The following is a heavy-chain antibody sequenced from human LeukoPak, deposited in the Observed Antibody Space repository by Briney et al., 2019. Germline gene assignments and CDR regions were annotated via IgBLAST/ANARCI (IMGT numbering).Heavy chain of an antibody. J-gene: IGHJ4*02. D-gene: IGHD6-19*01. CDR1: GFTFDDYA. CDR2: VSWNSGGI. CDR3: AKEDGAVAGPFEY. V-gene: IGHV3-9*01. Sequence: GRSLRLSCAASGFTFDDYAMHWVRQAPGKGLEWVSGVSWNSGGISYADSLNGRFTISRDNAKNSLYLQLNSLRGEDTPLYYCAKEDGAVAGPFEYWGPGTLVTVSS.